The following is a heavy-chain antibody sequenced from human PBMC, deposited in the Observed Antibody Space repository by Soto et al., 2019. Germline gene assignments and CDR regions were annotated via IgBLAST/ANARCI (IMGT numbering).Heavy chain of an antibody. Sequence: PSETLSLTCDVNGGAFSGYYWTWIRQTPWRGLEWIGEINHSGKTNYKSSLRSRLVMSIDTSKNRISLQLRSVTAADSDVYYCARGRLTYFYGPGSPCFFDYCGPVTPVPVSS. CDR3: ARGRLTYFYGPGSPCFFDY. J-gene: IGHJ4*02. CDR2: INHSGKT. D-gene: IGHD3-10*01. V-gene: IGHV4-34*01. CDR1: GGAFSGYY.